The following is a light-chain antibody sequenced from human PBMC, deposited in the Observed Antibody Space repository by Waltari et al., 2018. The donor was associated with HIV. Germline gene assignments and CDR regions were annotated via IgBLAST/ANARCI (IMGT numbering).Light chain of an antibody. V-gene: IGLV2-11*01. J-gene: IGLJ2*01. Sequence: QSALTQPRSVSGSPGQSVTISCTGTRSDVGGYHKFSWYQQHPGKAPNLMIYDVSKRPSGVPDRFSGSKSGNTASLTISGLQAEDEADYYCCSYAGSVVVFGGGTKLTVL. CDR2: DVS. CDR1: RSDVGGYHK. CDR3: CSYAGSVVV.